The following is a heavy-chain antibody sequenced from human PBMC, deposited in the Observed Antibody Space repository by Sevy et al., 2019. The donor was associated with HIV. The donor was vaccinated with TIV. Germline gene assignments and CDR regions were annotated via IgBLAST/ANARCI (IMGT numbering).Heavy chain of an antibody. CDR2: IYYSGST. J-gene: IGHJ6*02. CDR1: GGSISSSSYY. CDR3: ARRVVVAAIPYYYGMDV. V-gene: IGHV4-39*01. D-gene: IGHD2-15*01. Sequence: TLSLTCTVSGGSISSSSYYWGWIRQPPGKGLEWIGSIYYSGSTYYNPSLKSRDTISVDTSKNQFSLKLSSVTAADTAVYYCARRVVVAAIPYYYGMDVWGQGTTVTVSS.